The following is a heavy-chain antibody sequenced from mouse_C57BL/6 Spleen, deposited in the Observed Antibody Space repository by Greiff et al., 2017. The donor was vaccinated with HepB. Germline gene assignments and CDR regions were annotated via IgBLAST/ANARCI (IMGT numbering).Heavy chain of an antibody. J-gene: IGHJ2*01. CDR3: ARLGLQYYFDY. CDR2: ISSGGSYT. Sequence: EVKLVESGGDLVKPGGSLKLSCAASGFTFSSYGMSWVRQTPDKRLEWVATISSGGSYTYYPDSVKGRFTISRDNAKNTLYLQMSSLKSEDTAMYYCARLGLQYYFDYWGQGTTLTVSS. D-gene: IGHD2-2*01. V-gene: IGHV5-6*01. CDR1: GFTFSSYG.